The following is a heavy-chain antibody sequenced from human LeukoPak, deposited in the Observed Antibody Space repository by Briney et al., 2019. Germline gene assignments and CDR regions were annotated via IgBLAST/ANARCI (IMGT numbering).Heavy chain of an antibody. J-gene: IGHJ4*02. CDR2: IYSDNT. Sequence: GGSLRLSCTVSGFTVSSNSMSWVRQAPGKGLEWVSFIYSDNTHYSDSVKGRFTISRDNSKNTLYLQMNSLRAEDTAVYYCARDERSPFFDYWGQGTLVTVSS. CDR1: GFTVSSNS. V-gene: IGHV3-53*01. D-gene: IGHD1-1*01. CDR3: ARDERSPFFDY.